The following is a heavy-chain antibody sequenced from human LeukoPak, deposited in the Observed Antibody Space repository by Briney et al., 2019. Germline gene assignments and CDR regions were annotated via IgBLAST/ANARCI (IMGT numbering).Heavy chain of an antibody. D-gene: IGHD4-17*01. CDR3: AKHQVRSHDY. CDR2: ITPSGDNA. CDR1: GFSFSSYD. V-gene: IGHV3-23*01. J-gene: IGHJ4*02. Sequence: GGSLRLSCAASGFSFSSYDMSWVRQAPGRGLEWVSAITPSGDNAWCAESMKGRFTISRDNSKNTLYLQMSSLRAEDTAVYYCAKHQVRSHDYWGQGTLVTVSS.